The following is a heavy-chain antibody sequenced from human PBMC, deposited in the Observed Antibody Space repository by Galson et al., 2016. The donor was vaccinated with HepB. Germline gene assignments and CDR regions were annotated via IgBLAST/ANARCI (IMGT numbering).Heavy chain of an antibody. D-gene: IGHD6-19*01. V-gene: IGHV3-74*01. CDR3: TTVLSTASMSGWYDWGFDS. CDR1: GFTFSSNW. Sequence: SLRLSCAASGFTFSSNWMHWVRQAPGKGLMWVSRITYDASGTSYADSVKGRFTISRDNAKNTLYLQMTGLKTEDTAVYYCTTVLSTASMSGWYDWGFDSWGQGTLVTVSS. CDR2: ITYDASGT. J-gene: IGHJ4*02.